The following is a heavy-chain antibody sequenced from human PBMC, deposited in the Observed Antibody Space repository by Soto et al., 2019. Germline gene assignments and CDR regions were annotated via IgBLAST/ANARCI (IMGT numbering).Heavy chain of an antibody. J-gene: IGHJ5*02. CDR2: ISGSGGTT. D-gene: IGHD6-13*01. Sequence: EVQLLESGGGLVQPGGSLSLSCAASGFTFSNYAMSWVRQAPGKVLEWVSGISGSGGTTYYAGSVKGRFTISRDNSKNTLYLQMNSLRAEDTAVYYCAKVPFTNSWYPFDPWGQGTLVTVSS. CDR3: AKVPFTNSWYPFDP. V-gene: IGHV3-23*01. CDR1: GFTFSNYA.